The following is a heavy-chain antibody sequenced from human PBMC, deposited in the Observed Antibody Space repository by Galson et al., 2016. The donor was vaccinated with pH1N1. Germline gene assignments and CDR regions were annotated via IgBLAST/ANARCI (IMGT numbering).Heavy chain of an antibody. CDR1: GGTFGSYG. J-gene: IGHJ2*01. Sequence: SVKVSCKASGGTFGSYGINWVRQAPGQGLEWMGGIIPISNTVKYAQNFQDRVTITADESTTTAYMELSSLRSEDTAMYYCAREDYYDTDLSDWYFDLWGRGTLLTVSS. CDR3: AREDYYDTDLSDWYFDL. V-gene: IGHV1-69*13. CDR2: IIPISNTV. D-gene: IGHD3-22*01.